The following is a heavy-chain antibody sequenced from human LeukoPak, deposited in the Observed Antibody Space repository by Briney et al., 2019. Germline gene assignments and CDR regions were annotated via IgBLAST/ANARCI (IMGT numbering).Heavy chain of an antibody. CDR2: IYDSGST. J-gene: IGHJ4*02. D-gene: IGHD1-14*01. CDR3: ARTNRYAGGDRHFDY. V-gene: IGHV4-59*12. CDR1: GGSITNYY. Sequence: SETLSLTCTVSGGSITNYYWSWIRQPPGRGLEWIGYIYDSGSTNYNPSLKSRVTISVETSKNQFSLKPISVTAADTAVYYCARTNRYAGGDRHFDYWGQGTLVTVSS.